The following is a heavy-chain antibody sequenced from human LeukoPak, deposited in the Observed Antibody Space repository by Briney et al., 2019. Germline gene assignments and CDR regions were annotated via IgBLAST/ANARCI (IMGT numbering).Heavy chain of an antibody. CDR2: ASTSDGST. Sequence: GGSLRLSCTASGFSFSSYAMSWVRQAPGKGLEWVSGASTSDGSTYYADSVKGRFTMSRDNSKNTLDLQMNSLRAEDTAVYYCAKTWRGNSWSFDYWGQGTLVTVSS. V-gene: IGHV3-23*01. CDR3: AKTWRGNSWSFDY. D-gene: IGHD6-13*01. CDR1: GFSFSSYA. J-gene: IGHJ4*02.